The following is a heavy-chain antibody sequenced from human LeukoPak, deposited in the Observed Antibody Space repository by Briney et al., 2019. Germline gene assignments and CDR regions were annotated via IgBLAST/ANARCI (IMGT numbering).Heavy chain of an antibody. J-gene: IGHJ4*02. CDR3: ARGEGYSGNYRADY. D-gene: IGHD1-26*01. CDR2: INPNSGGT. V-gene: IGHV1-2*02. Sequence: ASVKVSCKASGYTFTDYYMHWVRQAPGQGLEWMGWINPNSGGTNYAQKFQGRVTMTRDTSISTAYMELNRLRSDDTALYYCARGEGYSGNYRADYWGQGTLVPVSS. CDR1: GYTFTDYY.